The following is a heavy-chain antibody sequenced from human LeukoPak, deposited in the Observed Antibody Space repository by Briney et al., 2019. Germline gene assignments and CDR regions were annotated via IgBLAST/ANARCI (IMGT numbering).Heavy chain of an antibody. CDR3: TKRGAEVGETVAPGDY. J-gene: IGHJ4*02. Sequence: GGSLRLSCAASGFTFSNFEMSWVRQAPGMGLEWVSSVSRSGGTIYSADSVKGRFTSSRDNSKNTLYLQMNSLRVEDTAIYYCTKRGAEVGETVAPGDYWGQGTLVTVSS. V-gene: IGHV3-23*01. CDR1: GFTFSNFE. D-gene: IGHD1-26*01. CDR2: VSRSGGTI.